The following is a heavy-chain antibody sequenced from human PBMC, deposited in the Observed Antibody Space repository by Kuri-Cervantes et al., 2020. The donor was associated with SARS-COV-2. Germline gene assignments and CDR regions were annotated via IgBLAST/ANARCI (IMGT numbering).Heavy chain of an antibody. CDR3: AKMGDNYIKGDYGSEV. D-gene: IGHD3-16*01. V-gene: IGHV3-30*18. Sequence: WGSLRLSCAASGFSFSRFPMHWVRHAPGRGLVWVALISNDGYNRFYADFLKGRFTISRDNSKNTLHLDMNILRPEDTGVYYCAKMGDNYIKGDYGSEVWGQGITVTVSS. J-gene: IGHJ6*02. CDR1: GFSFSRFP. CDR2: ISNDGYNR.